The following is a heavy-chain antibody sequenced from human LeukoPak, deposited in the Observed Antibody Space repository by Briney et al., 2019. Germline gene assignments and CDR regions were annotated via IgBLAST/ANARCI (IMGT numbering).Heavy chain of an antibody. CDR1: GFTFSTYG. V-gene: IGHV3-30*03. Sequence: SLPHSCSPCGFTFSTYGMHYPRPAPGKGLEGVAIISYDRTNKDYADSVKRRFTIYRDNSKNRLYLQMDSLRAEDTAVYYCGTYYYGSGSYYSPGFYFDYWGQGTLVIVSS. J-gene: IGHJ4*02. CDR2: ISYDRTNK. CDR3: GTYYYGSGSYYSPGFYFDY. D-gene: IGHD3-10*01.